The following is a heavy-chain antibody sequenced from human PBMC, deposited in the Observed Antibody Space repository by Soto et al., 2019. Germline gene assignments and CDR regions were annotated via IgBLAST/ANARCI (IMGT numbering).Heavy chain of an antibody. D-gene: IGHD3-10*01. J-gene: IGHJ4*02. CDR3: ARGAPRGIIHDFDS. Sequence: SETLSLTCSVSGYSISSGYYWGWIRQAPGKGLEWIGNIHHSGSTYYNPSLESRVTISIDTSKNQFSLRLSSVTAADTAVYYCARGAPRGIIHDFDSWGQGSLVTVSS. CDR1: GYSISSGYY. V-gene: IGHV4-38-2*02. CDR2: IHHSGST.